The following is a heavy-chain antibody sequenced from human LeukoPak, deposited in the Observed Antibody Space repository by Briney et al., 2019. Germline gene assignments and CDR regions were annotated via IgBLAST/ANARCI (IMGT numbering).Heavy chain of an antibody. CDR2: ITTSSTYI. D-gene: IGHD2-15*01. J-gene: IGHJ3*02. CDR3: AKSRGYYPDAFDI. Sequence: GGSLRLSCAASGFTFSSYSMSWVRQAPGKGLEWVSSITTSSTYISYADSVKGRFTISRDNAKNSLYLQMNSLRAEDTAVYYCAKSRGYYPDAFDIWGQGTMATVSS. CDR1: GFTFSSYS. V-gene: IGHV3-21*04.